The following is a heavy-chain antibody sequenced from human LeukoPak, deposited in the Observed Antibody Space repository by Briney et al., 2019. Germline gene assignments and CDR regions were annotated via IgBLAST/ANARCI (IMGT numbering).Heavy chain of an antibody. V-gene: IGHV3-33*01. D-gene: IGHD2/OR15-2a*01. CDR1: GFTFSSYG. Sequence: GGSLRLSCAASGFTFSSYGMHWVRQAPGKGLEWVALIWYDGSNKYYADSVKGRLTISRDNSKNTLYLQMNSMRAEDTAVYYCAREGPRGNSQFDYWGQGTLVTVSS. J-gene: IGHJ4*02. CDR3: AREGPRGNSQFDY. CDR2: IWYDGSNK.